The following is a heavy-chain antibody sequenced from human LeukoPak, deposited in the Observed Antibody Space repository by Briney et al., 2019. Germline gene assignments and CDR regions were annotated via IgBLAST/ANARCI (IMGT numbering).Heavy chain of an antibody. D-gene: IGHD6-13*01. V-gene: IGHV3-7*01. CDR3: ARDLFSYSSSWYVEGYFDY. Sequence: GGSLRLSCAASGFTFSSYWMSWVRQAPGKGLEWVANIKQDGSEKYYVDSVKGRFTISRDNAKNSLYLQMNSLRAEDTAVYYCARDLFSYSSSWYVEGYFDYWGQGTLVTVSS. CDR2: IKQDGSEK. J-gene: IGHJ4*02. CDR1: GFTFSSYW.